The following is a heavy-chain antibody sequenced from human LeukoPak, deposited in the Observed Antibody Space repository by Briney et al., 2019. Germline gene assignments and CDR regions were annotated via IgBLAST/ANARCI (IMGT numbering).Heavy chain of an antibody. CDR2: ISYDGSNK. D-gene: IGHD3-10*01. CDR3: ARVMESGFGELYYYYYGMDV. V-gene: IGHV3-30*04. J-gene: IGHJ6*02. CDR1: GFTFSSYA. Sequence: PGRSLRLSCAASGFTFSSYAMHWVRQAPGEGLEWVAVISYDGSNKYYAAPVKGRFTISRDNSKNTLYLKMNSLRAADTAVYYCARVMESGFGELYYYYYGMDVWGQGTTVTVSS.